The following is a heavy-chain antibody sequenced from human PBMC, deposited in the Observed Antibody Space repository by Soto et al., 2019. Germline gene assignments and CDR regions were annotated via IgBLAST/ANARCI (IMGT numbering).Heavy chain of an antibody. V-gene: IGHV1-69*08. Sequence: QVQLVQSGAEVQKPGSSVKVSCKASGGTFSTSTFTWVRQAPGQGLEWMGRTIPLLNVADYAQDFQGRVTITADKSTSTAYMELTSRTSKDTAVYYCVRDAPIGSTYSGYDAIDSWGQGTLVTVSS. CDR3: VRDAPIGSTYSGYDAIDS. CDR2: TIPLLNVA. CDR1: GGTFSTST. D-gene: IGHD5-12*01. J-gene: IGHJ4*02.